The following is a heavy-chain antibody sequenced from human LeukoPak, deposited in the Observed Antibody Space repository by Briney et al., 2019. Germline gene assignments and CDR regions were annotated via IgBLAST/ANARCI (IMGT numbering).Heavy chain of an antibody. CDR3: ARDSPVSAGPFDP. D-gene: IGHD4-11*01. Sequence: GGSLRLSCAAFGMTFSSFGMHWVRQAPGKGLEWVAFIWYDGSNKYYADSVKGRFTISRDNSKNTLYLQMNSLTAEDTAVYYCARDSPVSAGPFDPWGQGALVTVSS. CDR2: IWYDGSNK. CDR1: GMTFSSFG. V-gene: IGHV3-33*01. J-gene: IGHJ5*02.